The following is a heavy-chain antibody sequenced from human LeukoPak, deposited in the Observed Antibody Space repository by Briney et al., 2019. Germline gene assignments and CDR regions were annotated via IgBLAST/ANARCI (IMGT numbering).Heavy chain of an antibody. CDR1: GGSISSGDYY. Sequence: SETLSLTCTVSGGSISSGDYYWSWIRQPPGKGLEWIGYIYYSGSTYYNPSLESRVTISVDTSKNQFSLKLSSVTAADTAVYYCARDREGLPDYWGQGTLVTVSS. CDR3: ARDREGLPDY. J-gene: IGHJ4*02. V-gene: IGHV4-30-4*08. D-gene: IGHD1-14*01. CDR2: IYYSGST.